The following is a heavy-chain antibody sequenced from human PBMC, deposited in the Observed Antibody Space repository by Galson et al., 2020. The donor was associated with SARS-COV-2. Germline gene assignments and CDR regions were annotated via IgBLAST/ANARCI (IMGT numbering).Heavy chain of an antibody. D-gene: IGHD1-26*01. CDR2: ISYDGSNK. Sequence: GGSLRLSCAASGFTFSSYAMHWVRQAPGKGLEWVAVISYDGSNKYYADSVKGRFTISRDNSKNTLYLQMNSLRAEDTAVYYCARTHSGSYCDAVDIWGQGTMVTVSS. CDR1: GFTFSSYA. CDR3: ARTHSGSYCDAVDI. J-gene: IGHJ3*02. V-gene: IGHV3-30*01.